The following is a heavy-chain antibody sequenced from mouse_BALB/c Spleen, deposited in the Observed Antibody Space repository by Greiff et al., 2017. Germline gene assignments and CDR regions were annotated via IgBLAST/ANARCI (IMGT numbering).Heavy chain of an antibody. V-gene: IGHV1-9*01. CDR3: ASGGNVGYFDV. CDR2: ILPGSGST. J-gene: IGHJ1*01. Sequence: QVQLQQSGAELMKPGASVKISCKATGYTFSSYWIQWVKQRPGHGLEWIGEILPGSGSTNYNEKFKGKATFTADTSSNTAYVQLSSLTSEDSAVYYCASGGNVGYFDVWGAGTTVTVSS. CDR1: GYTFSSYW.